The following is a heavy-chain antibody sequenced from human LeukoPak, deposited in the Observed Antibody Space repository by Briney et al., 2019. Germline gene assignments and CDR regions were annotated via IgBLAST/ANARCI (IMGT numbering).Heavy chain of an antibody. CDR1: EGTFSSYA. V-gene: IGHV1-69*13. D-gene: IGHD4-23*01. J-gene: IGHJ6*02. CDR2: IIPMLGTA. Sequence: GASVKVSCKASEGTFSSYAISWVRQAPGQGLEWMGQIIPMLGTASYAQRFQGRVTLTADESTSTAYMELSSPRSEDTAVYYCARESLPYGGNSFGHYYGMDVWGQGTTVTVSS. CDR3: ARESLPYGGNSFGHYYGMDV.